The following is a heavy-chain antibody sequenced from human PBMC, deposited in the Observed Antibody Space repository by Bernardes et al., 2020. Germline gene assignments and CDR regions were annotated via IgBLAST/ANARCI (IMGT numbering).Heavy chain of an antibody. D-gene: IGHD6-13*01. CDR2: IYTTSGVS. CDR3: ARGSSSNWKFDY. J-gene: IGHJ4*02. V-gene: IGHV1-2*06. Sequence: ASVKVSCKASGYTLTAYYMHWVRQAPGQGLEWMGLIYTTSGVSKSTQKFQGRVTMTRDTSTSTGYMELGGLRSDDTAVYYCARGSSSNWKFDYWGQGTLVTVSS. CDR1: GYTLTAYY.